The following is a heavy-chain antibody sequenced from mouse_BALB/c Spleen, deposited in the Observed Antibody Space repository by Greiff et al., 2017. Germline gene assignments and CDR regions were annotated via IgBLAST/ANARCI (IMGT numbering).Heavy chain of an antibody. CDR2: INPSNGRT. J-gene: IGHJ2*01. CDR1: GYTFTSYW. Sequence: QVQLKESGAELVKPGASVKLSCKASGYTFTSYWMHWVKQRPGQGLEWIGEINPSNGRTNYNEKFKSKATLTVDKSSSTAYMQLSSLTSEDSAVYYCARTGLRGYYFDYWGQGTTLTVSS. CDR3: ARTGLRGYYFDY. V-gene: IGHV1S81*02. D-gene: IGHD2-4*01.